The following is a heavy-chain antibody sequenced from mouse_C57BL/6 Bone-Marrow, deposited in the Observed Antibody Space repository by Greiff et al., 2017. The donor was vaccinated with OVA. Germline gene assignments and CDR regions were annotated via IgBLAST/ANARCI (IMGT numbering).Heavy chain of an antibody. CDR1: GYTFTDYN. D-gene: IGHD2-4*01. J-gene: IGHJ2*01. Sequence: EVQLQQSGPELVKPGASVKMSCKASGYTFTDYNMHWVKQSHGTSLEWIGYINPNNGGTSYNQKFKGKATVTVNKSSSTAYMELRRLTSEDSAVYYCASDCYFDYWGQGTTLTVSS. V-gene: IGHV1-22*01. CDR3: ASDCYFDY. CDR2: INPNNGGT.